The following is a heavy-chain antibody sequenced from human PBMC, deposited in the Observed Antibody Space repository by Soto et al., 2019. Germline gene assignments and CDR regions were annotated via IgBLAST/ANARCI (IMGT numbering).Heavy chain of an antibody. J-gene: IGHJ4*02. CDR2: ISYSGST. V-gene: IGHV4-59*11. CDR3: ASYRYSSSSGFDS. Sequence: SETLSLTYTVSSGSMNSHYWNWIRQPPGKGLDWIGYISYSGSTDYNPSLKSRVTISVDTSKNQFSLNLNSVTAADTAVYYCASYRYSSSSGFDSWGQGTLVTVSS. D-gene: IGHD6-13*01. CDR1: SGSMNSHY.